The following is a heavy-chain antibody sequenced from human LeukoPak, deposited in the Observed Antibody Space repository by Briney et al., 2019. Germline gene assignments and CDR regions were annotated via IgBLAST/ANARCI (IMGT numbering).Heavy chain of an antibody. Sequence: PTASVTVSCKASGYTFTSYGISWVRQAPGQGLEWMGWISAYNGNTNYAQKLQGRVTMTTDTSTSTAYMELRSLRSDDTAVYYCARDPFYDFWSGYYPYYYGMDVWGQGTTVTVSS. CDR3: ARDPFYDFWSGYYPYYYGMDV. V-gene: IGHV1-18*01. CDR2: ISAYNGNT. J-gene: IGHJ6*02. CDR1: GYTFTSYG. D-gene: IGHD3-3*01.